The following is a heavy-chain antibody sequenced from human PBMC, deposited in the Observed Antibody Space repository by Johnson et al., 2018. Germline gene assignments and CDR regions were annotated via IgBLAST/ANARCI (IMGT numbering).Heavy chain of an antibody. CDR1: GFTFSSYS. CDR3: ATRSSGRIDY. D-gene: IGHD3-22*01. CDR2: ISSTSSYI. Sequence: VQLVESGGGLVKPGESLRLSCEASGFTFSSYSMNWVRQAPGKGLEWVSSISSTSSYIYYADSVKGRFTISRDNARNSLYLQMNSLRAEDTAVYYCATRSSGRIDYWCHGTLVIVSS. J-gene: IGHJ4*01. V-gene: IGHV3-21*01.